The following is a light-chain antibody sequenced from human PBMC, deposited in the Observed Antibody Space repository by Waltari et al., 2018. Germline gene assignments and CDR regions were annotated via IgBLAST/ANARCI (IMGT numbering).Light chain of an antibody. V-gene: IGLV1-51*01. CDR3: GTWDSSLSAVV. CDR1: SSNIGNHF. CDR2: DNS. Sequence: QSVLTQPPSVPAAPRQRVTISCTGSSSNIGNHFGSGYQQSPGSAHTLLIYDNSKRSSGIPDRFSGSKSGTSATLGIIGLQTGDEADYYCGTWDSSLSAVVFGGGTKLTV. J-gene: IGLJ2*01.